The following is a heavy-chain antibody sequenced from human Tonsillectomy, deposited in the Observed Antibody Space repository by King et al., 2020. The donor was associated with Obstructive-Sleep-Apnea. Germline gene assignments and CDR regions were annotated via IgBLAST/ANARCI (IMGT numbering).Heavy chain of an antibody. Sequence: QLVQSGSYVKKPGASVKFSCKASGYTFTSYDIIGVRQATGQGPYWRWWMTRNSGNTGYAQKFQGRVNMTRNTSLTTAHMDLSSLTFEDTAVYYCARGLRGGWFDPWGLGTLVTISS. J-gene: IGHJ5*02. D-gene: IGHD3-10*01. CDR1: GYTFTSYD. V-gene: IGHV1-8*01. CDR2: MTRNSGNT. CDR3: ARGLRGGWFDP.